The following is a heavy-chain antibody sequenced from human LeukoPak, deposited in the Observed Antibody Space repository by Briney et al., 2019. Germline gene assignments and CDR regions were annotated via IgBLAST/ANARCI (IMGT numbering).Heavy chain of an antibody. CDR3: ARFGLGATDAFDI. CDR1: GYTLTELS. Sequence: ASVKVSCKVSGYTLTELSMNWVRQAPGKGLEWMGSFDPEDGETIYAQKFQGRVTMTRDTSISTAYMELSRLRSDDTAVYYCARFGLGATDAFDIWGQGTMVTVSS. D-gene: IGHD1-26*01. V-gene: IGHV1-24*01. J-gene: IGHJ3*02. CDR2: FDPEDGET.